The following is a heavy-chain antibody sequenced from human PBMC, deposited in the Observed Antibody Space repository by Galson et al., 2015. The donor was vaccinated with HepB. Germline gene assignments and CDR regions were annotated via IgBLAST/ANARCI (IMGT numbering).Heavy chain of an antibody. J-gene: IGHJ2*01. V-gene: IGHV3-23*01. D-gene: IGHD6-13*01. CDR3: AKVGNSSWSFEYFDL. CDR2: ISGRGGST. Sequence: SLRLSYAASGFTFSSYAMSWVRQDPGKGLEWVSGISGRGGSTYYADSVKGRFTISRDNSKNTLYLQMHSLRAEDTAVYYCAKVGNSSWSFEYFDLWGRGTLVTVSS. CDR1: GFTFSSYA.